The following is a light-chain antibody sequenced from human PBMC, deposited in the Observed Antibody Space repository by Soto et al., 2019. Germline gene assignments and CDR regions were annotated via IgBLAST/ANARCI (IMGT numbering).Light chain of an antibody. J-gene: IGKJ1*01. V-gene: IGKV3-15*01. CDR2: GAS. CDR1: QSISSN. CDR3: QHYNNWPRT. Sequence: EIVITQSPATLSVSPGERATLPSRASQSISSNLARYQQKPGQAPRLLIYGASTRPTGIPARFSGSRSGTEFTLTISSLQSEDFAVYYCQHYNNWPRTFGQGTKVEIK.